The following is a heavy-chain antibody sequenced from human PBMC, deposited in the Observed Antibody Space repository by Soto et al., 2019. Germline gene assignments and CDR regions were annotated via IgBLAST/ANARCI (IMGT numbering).Heavy chain of an antibody. Sequence: EVQLVESGGGLVQPGGSLSLSCVVSGYTFSSFWIHWVRQAPGKGLVGVSRISGDGSGTAYADSVKGRFTISRDNAKNTLDLQMNSLRPEDTALYYCASGGSAFDYWGQGTLVTVSS. CDR3: ASGGSAFDY. CDR2: ISGDGSGT. CDR1: GYTFSSFW. D-gene: IGHD3-16*01. J-gene: IGHJ4*02. V-gene: IGHV3-74*01.